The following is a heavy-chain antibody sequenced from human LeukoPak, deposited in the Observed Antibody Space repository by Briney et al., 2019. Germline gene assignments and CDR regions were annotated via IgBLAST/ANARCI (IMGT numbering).Heavy chain of an antibody. D-gene: IGHD2-21*01. CDR2: ISYDGNNK. Sequence: TGGSLRLSCAASGFTFTTNWMTWARQAPGKGLEWVAVISYDGNNKYYADSVKGRFTISRDKSKNTLYLQMNSLRAEDTAVYYCARVYSDYFDYWGQGTLVTVSS. J-gene: IGHJ4*02. CDR3: ARVYSDYFDY. CDR1: GFTFTTNW. V-gene: IGHV3-30*03.